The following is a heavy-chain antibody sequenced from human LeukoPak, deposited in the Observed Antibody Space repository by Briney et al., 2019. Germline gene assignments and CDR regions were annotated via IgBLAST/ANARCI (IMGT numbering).Heavy chain of an antibody. J-gene: IGHJ4*02. CDR2: ITGSGGGT. CDR1: GFTFSSYA. D-gene: IGHD6-19*01. CDR3: ATVGQWHNYGDMMTY. Sequence: SGGSLRLSCAASGFTFSSYAMNWVRQAPGKGLEWVSSITGSGGGTYYADSVKGRFTISRDNSNNTLYLQMNSLRAEDTAVYYCATVGQWHNYGDMMTYWGQGSLVTVSS. V-gene: IGHV3-23*01.